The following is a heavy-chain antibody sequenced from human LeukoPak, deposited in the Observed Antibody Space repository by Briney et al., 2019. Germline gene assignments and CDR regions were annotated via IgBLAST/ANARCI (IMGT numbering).Heavy chain of an antibody. V-gene: IGHV4-34*01. D-gene: IGHD6-13*01. Sequence: RASETLSLTCAVYGGSFSGYYWSWIRQPPGKGLEWIGEINHSGSTNYNPSLKSRVTISVDTSKNQFSLKLSSVTAADTAVYYCARVRGVGIAAADNGYFDYWGQGTLVTVSS. CDR3: ARVRGVGIAAADNGYFDY. J-gene: IGHJ4*02. CDR1: GGSFSGYY. CDR2: INHSGST.